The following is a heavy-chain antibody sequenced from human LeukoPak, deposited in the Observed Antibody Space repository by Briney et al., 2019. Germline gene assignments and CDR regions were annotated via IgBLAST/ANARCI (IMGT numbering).Heavy chain of an antibody. J-gene: IGHJ5*02. CDR1: GFTVSSIY. Sequence: GGSLRLSCAVSGFTVSSIYMSWVRQAPGKGLEWVSFIYSDGNTYYAGFVKGRFTLSRDSSRNTLYLQMNSLRVDDTAVYYCAGDTHSSSWYDHWGQGTLVTVSS. CDR2: IYSDGNT. V-gene: IGHV3-53*01. D-gene: IGHD6-19*01. CDR3: AGDTHSSSWYDH.